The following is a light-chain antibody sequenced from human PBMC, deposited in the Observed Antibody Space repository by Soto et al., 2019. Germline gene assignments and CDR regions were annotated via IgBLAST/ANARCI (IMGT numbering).Light chain of an antibody. CDR1: QTVRDNY. Sequence: ILLTRSPVTLSLSPGERATLSCRASQTVRDNYLAWYQQKPGQAHRLLIYDASSRATGIPERFSGSGSGTDFTLTTSRLEPEDFEVYYCQHYYTSYTTFGQGTKVDIK. J-gene: IGKJ1*01. CDR2: DAS. CDR3: QHYYTSYTT. V-gene: IGKV3-20*01.